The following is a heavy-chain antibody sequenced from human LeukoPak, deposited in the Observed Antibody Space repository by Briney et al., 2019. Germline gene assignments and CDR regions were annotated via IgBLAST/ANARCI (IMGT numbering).Heavy chain of an antibody. CDR1: GFSFSSYG. V-gene: IGHV3-48*01. CDR3: ARDHYGITGTLDY. J-gene: IGHJ4*02. D-gene: IGHD1-20*01. CDR2: ISSSSSTI. Sequence: GGSLRLSCAASGFSFSSYGMNWVRQAPGKGLEWVSYISSSSSTIYYADSVKGRFTISRDNAKNSLYLQMNSLRAEDTAVYYCARDHYGITGTLDYWGQGTLVTVSS.